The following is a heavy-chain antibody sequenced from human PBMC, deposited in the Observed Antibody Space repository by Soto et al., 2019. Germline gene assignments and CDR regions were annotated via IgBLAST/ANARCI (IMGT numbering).Heavy chain of an antibody. V-gene: IGHV4-59*01. D-gene: IGHD4-4*01. CDR2: IYYSGSR. CDR3: ARDLDTTVTMSYMGAFDI. CDR1: GGSISSYY. Sequence: QVQLQESGPGLVKPSETLSLTCTVSGGSISSYYWSWIRQPPGKGLEWIGYIYYSGSRNYNPSLKRLVTRSVDTSKTQFSLKRSSVTAAATAVYYCARDLDTTVTMSYMGAFDIWGQGTMVTVSS. J-gene: IGHJ3*02.